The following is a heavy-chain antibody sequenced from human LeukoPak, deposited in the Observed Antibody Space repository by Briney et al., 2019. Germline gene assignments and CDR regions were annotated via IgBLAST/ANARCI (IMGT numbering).Heavy chain of an antibody. CDR1: GFSFSDYG. V-gene: IGHV3-30*02. CDR3: GKGGVRGTYYFDH. J-gene: IGHJ4*02. D-gene: IGHD3-10*01. CDR2: MQYDGSVI. Sequence: GRSLRLSCAASGFSFSDYGTHWVRQAPGKGLEWGTFMQYDGSVIFYADSVKGRFTISRDNSKNTVYLQMSSLRTEDTAVYYCGKGGVRGTYYFDHWGQGTLVTVSS.